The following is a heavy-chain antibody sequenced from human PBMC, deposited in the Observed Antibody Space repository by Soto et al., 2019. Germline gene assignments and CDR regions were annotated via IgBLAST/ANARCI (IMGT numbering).Heavy chain of an antibody. V-gene: IGHV1-69*04. CDR3: ATAPHCSGGSCEGQ. Sequence: ASVKVSCKASGYTFTSYDINWVRQATGQGLEWMGRIIPILGIANYAQKFQGRVTITADKSTSTAYMELSSLRSEDTAVYYCATAPHCSGGSCEGQWGQGTLVTVSS. CDR2: IIPILGIA. CDR1: GYTFTSYD. J-gene: IGHJ4*02. D-gene: IGHD2-15*01.